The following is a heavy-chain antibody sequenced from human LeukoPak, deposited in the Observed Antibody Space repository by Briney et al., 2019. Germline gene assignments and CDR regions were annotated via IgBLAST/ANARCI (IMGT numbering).Heavy chain of an antibody. CDR2: FRPEDGET. J-gene: IGHJ5*02. Sequence: SVKVSCKVSGYTLTELSMDWVRQAPGKGLEWMGGFRPEDGETSYAQKFQGRVTMTRDTSTSTVYMELSSLRSEDTAVYYCARDRSTIFGVVIEFGANWFDPWGQGTLVTVSS. CDR1: GYTLTELS. D-gene: IGHD3-3*01. V-gene: IGHV1-24*01. CDR3: ARDRSTIFGVVIEFGANWFDP.